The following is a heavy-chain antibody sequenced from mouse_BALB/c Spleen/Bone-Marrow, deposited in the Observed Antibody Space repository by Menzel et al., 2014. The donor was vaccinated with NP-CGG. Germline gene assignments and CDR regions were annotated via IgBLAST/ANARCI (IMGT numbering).Heavy chain of an antibody. Sequence: EVQLQQSGPELVKPGASVKMSCKASGYTFTSYVMHWVKQKPGQGLEWIGYINPYNDGTKYNEKFKGRATLTSDKSSSTAYMELSSLTSEDSAVYYCARRGFDEGYYAMDYWGQGTSVTVSS. V-gene: IGHV1-14*01. CDR3: ARRGFDEGYYAMDY. CDR1: GYTFTSYV. J-gene: IGHJ4*01. CDR2: INPYNDGT.